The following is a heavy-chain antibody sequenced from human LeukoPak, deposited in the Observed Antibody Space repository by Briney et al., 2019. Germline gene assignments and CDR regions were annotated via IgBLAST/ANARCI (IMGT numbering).Heavy chain of an antibody. CDR2: IKSKSFGGTT. CDR1: GFTFTNAW. Sequence: GGSLRLSFAASGFTFTNAWMSWVRQAPGKGLDWIGRIKSKSFGGTTDYAAPVKGRFTISRDDSKNTLFLQMNSLNTEDTAVYVCATSGQHWDVFDYWGQGTLVTVSS. J-gene: IGHJ4*02. D-gene: IGHD1-1*01. V-gene: IGHV3-15*01. CDR3: ATSGQHWDVFDY.